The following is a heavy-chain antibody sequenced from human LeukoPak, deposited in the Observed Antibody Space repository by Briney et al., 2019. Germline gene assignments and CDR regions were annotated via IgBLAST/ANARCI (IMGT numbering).Heavy chain of an antibody. CDR3: ATSMAQDVDAFHS. J-gene: IGHJ3*02. CDR2: IKWDGGST. V-gene: IGHV3-20*04. Sequence: GGSLRLSCAASGFTFDDYGMSWVRQVPGKGLEWVSGIKWDGGSTGYADSVKGRFTISRDNAKNSLYLQMNNLRAEDTAMFYCATSMAQDVDAFHSWGQGTMVTVSS. CDR1: GFTFDDYG. D-gene: IGHD2-21*01.